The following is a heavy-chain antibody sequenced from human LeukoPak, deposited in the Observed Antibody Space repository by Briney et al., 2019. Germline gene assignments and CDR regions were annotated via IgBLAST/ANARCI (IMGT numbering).Heavy chain of an antibody. J-gene: IGHJ6*02. V-gene: IGHV3-21*01. CDR1: GFTFSSYS. CDR3: ARDRDVLRFLEWFHDYYGMDV. D-gene: IGHD3-3*01. CDR2: ISSSSSYI. Sequence: PGRSLRLSCAASGFTFSSYSMNWVRQAPGKGLEWVSSISSSSSYIYYADSVKGRFTISRDNAKNSLYLQMNSLRAEDTAVYYCARDRDVLRFLEWFHDYYGMDVWGQGTTVTVSS.